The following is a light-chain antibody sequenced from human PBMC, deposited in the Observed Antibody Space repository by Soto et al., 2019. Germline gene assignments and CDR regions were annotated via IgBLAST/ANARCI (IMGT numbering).Light chain of an antibody. CDR1: QSVTSSF. V-gene: IGKV3-20*01. Sequence: EIVLTQPPGTLSLSPGERATLSCSASQSVTSSFLAWYQQQPCQAARLLIYCASNWVSVIPHGPSGCGSGPVFTLTINGLEPEDFAVYYCQQYGTPQFTFGQGTRLEIK. J-gene: IGKJ5*01. CDR2: CAS. CDR3: QQYGTPQFT.